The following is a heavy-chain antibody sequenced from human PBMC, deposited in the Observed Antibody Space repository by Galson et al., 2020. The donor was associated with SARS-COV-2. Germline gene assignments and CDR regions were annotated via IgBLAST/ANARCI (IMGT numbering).Heavy chain of an antibody. CDR3: ARERDYYDILTGYYNYYFDY. CDR2: ISSSSSYI. CDR1: GFTFSSYS. Sequence: GESLKISCAASGFTFSSYSMNWVRQAPGKGLEWVSSISSSSSYIYYADSVKGRFTISRDNAKNSLYLQMNSLRAEDTAVYYCARERDYYDILTGYYNYYFDYWGQGTLVTVSS. D-gene: IGHD3-9*01. J-gene: IGHJ4*02. V-gene: IGHV3-21*01.